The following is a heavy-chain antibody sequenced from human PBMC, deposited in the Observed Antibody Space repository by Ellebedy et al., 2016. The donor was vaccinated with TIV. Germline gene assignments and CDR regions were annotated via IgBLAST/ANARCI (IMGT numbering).Heavy chain of an antibody. CDR2: SNPYSGNT. V-gene: IGHV1-18*01. D-gene: IGHD2-15*01. J-gene: IGHJ5*02. CDR1: GYTFTNYP. CDR3: TRDYYCSGGSCSDCFDP. Sequence: AASVKVSCKASGYTFTNYPISWVRQAPGQGLEWIGWSNPYSGNTKYVQQLQGRVTMTTDTSTSTAYMELRSLRSDDTAVYYCTRDYYCSGGSCSDCFDPWGQGTLVIVSA.